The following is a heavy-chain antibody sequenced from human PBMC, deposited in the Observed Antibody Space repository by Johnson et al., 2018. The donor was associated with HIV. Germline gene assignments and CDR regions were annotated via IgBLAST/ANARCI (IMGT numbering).Heavy chain of an antibody. D-gene: IGHD6-19*01. CDR2: ISGSGGST. CDR3: ATFGYTSGWIVTDDAFDI. CDR1: GFTFSSYA. Sequence: VQLVESGGGLVKPGGSLRLSCAASGFTFSSYAMSWVRQAPGKGLEWVSAISGSGGSTYYADSVKGRFTISRDNSKNTLYLQMNSLRAEDTAVYYCATFGYTSGWIVTDDAFDIWGQGTMVTVSS. J-gene: IGHJ3*02. V-gene: IGHV3-23*04.